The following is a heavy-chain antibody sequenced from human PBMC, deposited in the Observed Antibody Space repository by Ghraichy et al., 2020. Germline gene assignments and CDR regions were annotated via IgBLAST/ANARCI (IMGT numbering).Heavy chain of an antibody. V-gene: IGHV3-11*01. J-gene: IGHJ3*02. CDR1: GFTFSDYY. CDR2: ISGSGNTI. Sequence: GGSLRLSCAASGFTFSDYYMSWIRQAPGKGLEWVLYISGSGNTIYYADSVRGRFTISRDYAKNSLYLQMNSLRAEDTALYFCARDIRSWAGSWYGGAFDIWGQGTMVTVSS. CDR3: ARDIRSWAGSWYGGAFDI. D-gene: IGHD6-13*01.